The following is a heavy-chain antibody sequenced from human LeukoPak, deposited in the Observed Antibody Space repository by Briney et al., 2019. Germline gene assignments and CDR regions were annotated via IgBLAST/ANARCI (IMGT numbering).Heavy chain of an antibody. J-gene: IGHJ4*02. Sequence: PSETLSLTCTISGGSISSYYWSWIRQPPGKGLEWIGYIYYSGSTNYNPSLKSRVTISVDTSKNQFSLKLSSVTAADTAVYYCARAIEVGAMTPFDYWGQGTLVTVSS. CDR2: IYYSGST. CDR1: GGSISSYY. D-gene: IGHD1-26*01. V-gene: IGHV4-59*08. CDR3: ARAIEVGAMTPFDY.